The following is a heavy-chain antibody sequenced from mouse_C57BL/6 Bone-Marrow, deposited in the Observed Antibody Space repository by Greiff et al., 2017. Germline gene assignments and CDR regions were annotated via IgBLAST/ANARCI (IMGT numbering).Heavy chain of an antibody. Sequence: EVQLQQSGPELVKPGASVKISCKASGYTFTDYYMNWVKQSHGKSLEWIGDINPNNGGTSYNQKFKGKATLTVDKSSSTAYMELRSLTSEDSAVYYCSLRRWYFDVWGTGTTVTVSS. J-gene: IGHJ1*03. V-gene: IGHV1-26*01. CDR2: INPNNGGT. CDR3: SLRRWYFDV. D-gene: IGHD1-1*01. CDR1: GYTFTDYY.